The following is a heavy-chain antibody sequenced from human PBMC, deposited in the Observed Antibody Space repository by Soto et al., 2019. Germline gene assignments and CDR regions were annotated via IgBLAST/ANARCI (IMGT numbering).Heavy chain of an antibody. CDR3: ARDGGWTTAGYYYGMDV. J-gene: IGHJ6*02. CDR1: GYTFTIYG. CDR2: ISAYNGNT. D-gene: IGHD4-17*01. V-gene: IGHV1-18*01. Sequence: GASVKVSCKASGYTFTIYGISGVLQAPLQGLEWMGWISAYNGNTNYAQKLQGRVTMTTDTSTSTAYMELRSLRSDDTAVYYCARDGGWTTAGYYYGMDVWGQGTTVTVSS.